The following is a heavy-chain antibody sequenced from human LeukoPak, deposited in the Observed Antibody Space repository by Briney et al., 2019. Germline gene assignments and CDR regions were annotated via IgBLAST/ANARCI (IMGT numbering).Heavy chain of an antibody. CDR1: GVTFAIYG. Sequence: GGSLRLSCAASGVTFAIYGMSWVRQAPGKGLEWVSVAGDSAATTHYADSVKGRFFISRDNSKNTVHLQMNNLRAEDTAVYYCAKESLTVVRGVGSDDGFAVWGQGTMVIVSS. CDR2: AGDSAATT. J-gene: IGHJ3*01. CDR3: AKESLTVVRGVGSDDGFAV. D-gene: IGHD3-10*01. V-gene: IGHV3-23*01.